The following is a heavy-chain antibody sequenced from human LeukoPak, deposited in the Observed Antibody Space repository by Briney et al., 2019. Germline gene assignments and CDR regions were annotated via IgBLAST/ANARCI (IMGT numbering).Heavy chain of an antibody. CDR1: GFTFSAYA. CDR3: AKGNYIVATIIYFDY. D-gene: IGHD5-12*01. Sequence: PGGSLRLSCEASGFTFSAYAMTWVRQAPGQGLEWVSSIGSDNKPHYSESVKGRFTISRDNSKNTLYLQMNSLRAEDTAVYYCAKGNYIVATIIYFDYWGQGTLVTVSS. V-gene: IGHV3-23*05. J-gene: IGHJ4*02. CDR2: IGSDNKP.